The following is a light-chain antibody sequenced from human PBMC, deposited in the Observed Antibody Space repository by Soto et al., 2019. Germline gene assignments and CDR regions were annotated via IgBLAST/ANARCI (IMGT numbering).Light chain of an antibody. CDR2: GAS. CDR3: QQSGTSPLT. V-gene: IGKV3-20*01. CDR1: QSVSSSY. Sequence: EIVLTQSPGTLSLSPGERATLSCRASQSVSSSYLAWYQQKPGQAPRLLIHGASSRATGIPDRFSGSGSGTDFTLTISRLEPEDFAVYFCQQSGTSPLTFGGGTKVEIK. J-gene: IGKJ4*01.